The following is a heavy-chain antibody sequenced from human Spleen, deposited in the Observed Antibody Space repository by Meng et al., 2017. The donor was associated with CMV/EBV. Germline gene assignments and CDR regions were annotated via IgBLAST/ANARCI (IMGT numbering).Heavy chain of an antibody. Sequence: GGSLRLSCAASGFHFGAYGMHWVRQAPGKGLEWVAVILYDGSNKYYADSVKGRFTISRDNSKNTLHLQMNSLRAEDTAVYYCARDKDSSWYWFDPWGQGTLVTVSS. V-gene: IGHV3-30*19. CDR3: ARDKDSSWYWFDP. J-gene: IGHJ5*02. CDR1: GFHFGAYG. CDR2: ILYDGSNK. D-gene: IGHD6-13*01.